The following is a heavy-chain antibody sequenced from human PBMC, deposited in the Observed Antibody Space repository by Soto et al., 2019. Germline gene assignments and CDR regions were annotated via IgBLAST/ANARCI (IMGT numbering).Heavy chain of an antibody. D-gene: IGHD2-2*01. CDR3: ARGGRYCSSTSCYDYGMDV. CDR1: GGSFSGYY. Sequence: QVQLQQWGAGLLKPSETPSLTCAVYGGSFSGYYWSWIRQPPGKGLEWIGEINHSGSTNYNPSLKSRVTISVDTSKNQFSLKLSSVTAADTAVYYCARGGRYCSSTSCYDYGMDVWGQGTTVTVSS. CDR2: INHSGST. J-gene: IGHJ6*02. V-gene: IGHV4-34*01.